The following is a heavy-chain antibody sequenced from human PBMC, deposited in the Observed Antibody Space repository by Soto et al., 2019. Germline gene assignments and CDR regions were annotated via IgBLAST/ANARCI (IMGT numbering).Heavy chain of an antibody. CDR2: INPNSGGT. J-gene: IGHJ6*02. D-gene: IGHD6-13*01. Sequence: ASVKVSCKASGSTFTGYYMHWVRQAPGQGLEWMGWINPNSGGTNYAQKFQGRVTMTRDTSISTAYMELSRLRSDDTAVYYCARVAAAGTPRYYYGMDVWGQGTTVTVSS. CDR3: ARVAAAGTPRYYYGMDV. V-gene: IGHV1-2*02. CDR1: GSTFTGYY.